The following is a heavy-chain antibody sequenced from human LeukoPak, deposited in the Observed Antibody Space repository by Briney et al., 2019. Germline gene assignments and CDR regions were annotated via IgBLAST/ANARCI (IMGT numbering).Heavy chain of an antibody. CDR1: GYSISSGYY. Sequence: PSETLSLTCTVSGYSISSGYYWGWIRQPPGKGLEWIGSIYHSGSTYYNPSLKSRVTISVDTSKNQFSLKLSSVTAADTAVYYCARDMVGATRTYYYYMDVWGKGTTVTVSS. CDR2: IYHSGST. V-gene: IGHV4-38-2*02. J-gene: IGHJ6*03. D-gene: IGHD1-26*01. CDR3: ARDMVGATRTYYYYMDV.